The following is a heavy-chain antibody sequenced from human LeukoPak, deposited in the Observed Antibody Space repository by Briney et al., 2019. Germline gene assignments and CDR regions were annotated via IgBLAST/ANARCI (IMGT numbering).Heavy chain of an antibody. CDR1: GFTLSSYA. V-gene: IGHV3-23*01. CDR2: ISGSGGST. J-gene: IGHJ4*02. Sequence: GGSLRLSCAASGFTLSSYAMSWVRQAPGKGLEWVSAISGSGGSTYYAGSVKGRFTISRDNSKNTLYLQMNSLRAEDTAVYYCAKAGYYYDSSGYWYSDYWGQGTLVTVSS. D-gene: IGHD3-22*01. CDR3: AKAGYYYDSSGYWYSDY.